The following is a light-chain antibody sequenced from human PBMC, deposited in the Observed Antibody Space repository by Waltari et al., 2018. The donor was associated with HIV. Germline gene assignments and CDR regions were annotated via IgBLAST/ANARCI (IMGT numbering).Light chain of an antibody. V-gene: IGKV1-5*03. CDR1: QNVESY. Sequence: DIQMTQSPSTLSASVGARVTFTCRDSQNVESYLAWYQQKPVTAPKLLMYPTYSLQTWVPSRFNGLGSGTDFSLTISSLQPYDFATYYCQQYNRYPITFGGGTRV. CDR2: PTY. CDR3: QQYNRYPIT. J-gene: IGKJ4*01.